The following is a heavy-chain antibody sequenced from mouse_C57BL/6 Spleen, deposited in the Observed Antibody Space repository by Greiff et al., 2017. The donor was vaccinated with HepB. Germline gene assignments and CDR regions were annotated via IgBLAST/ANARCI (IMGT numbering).Heavy chain of an antibody. V-gene: IGHV5-4*01. Sequence: EVQRVESGGGLVKPGGSLKLSCAASGFTFSSYAMSWVRQTPEKRLEWVATISDGGSYTYYPDNVKGRFTISRDNAKNNLYLQMSHLKSEDTAMYYCARGGDAGFAYWGQVTLVTVSA. CDR1: GFTFSSYA. CDR2: ISDGGSYT. J-gene: IGHJ3*01. CDR3: ARGGDAGFAY.